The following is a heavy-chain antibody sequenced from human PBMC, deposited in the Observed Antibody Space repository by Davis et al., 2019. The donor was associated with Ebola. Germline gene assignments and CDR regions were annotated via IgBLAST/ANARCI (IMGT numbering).Heavy chain of an antibody. CDR2: IRSKANSYAT. V-gene: IGHV3-73*01. CDR3: TKNGERGVDY. Sequence: GESLKISCAASGFTFSGSAMHWVRQASGKGLEWVGRIRSKANSYATAYAASVKGRFTISRDDSKNTAYLQMNSLKTEDTAVYHCTKNGERGVDYWGQGTLVTVSS. D-gene: IGHD3-10*01. J-gene: IGHJ4*02. CDR1: GFTFSGSA.